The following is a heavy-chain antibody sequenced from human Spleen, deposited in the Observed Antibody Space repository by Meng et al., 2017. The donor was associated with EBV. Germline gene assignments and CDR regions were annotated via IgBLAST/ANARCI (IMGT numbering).Heavy chain of an antibody. CDR2: VIHSGNT. D-gene: IGHD3-16*01. Sequence: QVLLQQGGAGVLKPSGTPSLTCTVYGDSVSAYYWGWIRQAPGRGLEWVGDVIHSGNTSYSPSLKSRVTISVDTSKRQFSLKLRSMTAADTAVYYCATGWGKANYWGQGTLVTVSS. CDR3: ATGWGKANY. V-gene: IGHV4-34*12. J-gene: IGHJ4*02. CDR1: GDSVSAYY.